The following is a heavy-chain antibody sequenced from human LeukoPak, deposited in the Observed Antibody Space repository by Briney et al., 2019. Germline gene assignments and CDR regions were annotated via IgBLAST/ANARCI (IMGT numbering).Heavy chain of an antibody. CDR3: AKDGVVTITFEY. CDR2: ISGSGGST. J-gene: IGHJ4*02. Sequence: PGGSLRLSCTASGFTFSSYAMSWVRQAPGKGLEWVSGISGSGGSTFYGDSVKGRFTLSRDNSKNTLYLQMNSLRAEDTAVYYCAKDGVVTITFEYWGQGTLVTVSS. CDR1: GFTFSSYA. V-gene: IGHV3-23*01. D-gene: IGHD3-16*01.